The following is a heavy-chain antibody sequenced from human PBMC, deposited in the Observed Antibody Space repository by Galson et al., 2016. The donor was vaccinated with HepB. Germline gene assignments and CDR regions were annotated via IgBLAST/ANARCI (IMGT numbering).Heavy chain of an antibody. CDR3: LTGDYGGNSEYDYGMDV. CDR1: GHTFIXLS. D-gene: IGHD4-23*01. J-gene: IGHJ6*02. Sequence: SVKVSCKVSGHTFIXLSMHXVRQAPGKGLEWMGGFDPEDGETIYAQKFQGRVTMTEDTATDTAYMELSTLRSEDTAVYYCLTGDYGGNSEYDYGMDVWGQGTTVTVSS. V-gene: IGHV1-24*01. CDR2: FDPEDGET.